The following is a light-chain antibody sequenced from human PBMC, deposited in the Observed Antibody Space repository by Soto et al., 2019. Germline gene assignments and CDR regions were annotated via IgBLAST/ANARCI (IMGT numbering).Light chain of an antibody. J-gene: IGKJ1*01. CDR2: DAA. CDR3: LRDNAFSQT. V-gene: IGKV1-5*01. CDR1: QSMNDW. Sequence: DIQMTQSPSTLSASVGDKVTITCRASQSMNDWLAWYQQKPGKAPKVLIYDAASLQTGVPSRFSGSGSGTDFTLTIDSLQGDDVATYYCLRDNAFSQTFGQGTKGDI.